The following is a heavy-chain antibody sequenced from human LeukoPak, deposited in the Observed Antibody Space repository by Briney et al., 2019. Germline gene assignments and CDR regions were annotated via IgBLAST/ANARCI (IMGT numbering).Heavy chain of an antibody. J-gene: IGHJ4*02. CDR3: ARARGTGDVSDF. Sequence: SQTLSLTCTVSRGSISSGDFFWSWIRQPPGKGLEWIGHIYYSGTIYYNPSLRSRVIISVDTSKNRFSLKLTSVTAADTAVYYCARARGTGDVSDFWGQGTLVTVSS. D-gene: IGHD7-27*01. CDR2: IYYSGTI. V-gene: IGHV4-30-4*01. CDR1: RGSISSGDFF.